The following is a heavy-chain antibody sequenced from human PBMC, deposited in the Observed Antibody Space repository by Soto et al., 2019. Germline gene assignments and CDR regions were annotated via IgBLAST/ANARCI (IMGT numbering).Heavy chain of an antibody. CDR2: ISAYNGNT. Sequence: ASVKVSCKASGYTSTSYGISWVRQAPGQGLEWMGWISAYNGNTNYAQKLQGRVTMTTDTSTSTAYMELRSLRSDDTAVYYCARDVLRYFDWLLSGDYYYYGMDVWGQGTTVTVSS. D-gene: IGHD3-9*01. J-gene: IGHJ6*02. CDR1: GYTSTSYG. CDR3: ARDVLRYFDWLLSGDYYYYGMDV. V-gene: IGHV1-18*01.